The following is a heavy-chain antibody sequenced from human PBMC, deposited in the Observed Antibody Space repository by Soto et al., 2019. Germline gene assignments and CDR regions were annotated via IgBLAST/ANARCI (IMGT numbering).Heavy chain of an antibody. V-gene: IGHV4-31*03. CDR1: SDSMNGGGYY. Sequence: KTSETLSLTCSVSSDSMNGGGYYWSWIRQHPGKGLEWIGYIYSNGDTYYNPSLKSRVTISVDTSKNQFSLNLTSVTGADTAVYYCARRGGSSSGYYYYAFDVWGQGTKVTVSS. J-gene: IGHJ6*02. CDR3: ARRGGSSSGYYYYAFDV. D-gene: IGHD6-6*01. CDR2: IYSNGDT.